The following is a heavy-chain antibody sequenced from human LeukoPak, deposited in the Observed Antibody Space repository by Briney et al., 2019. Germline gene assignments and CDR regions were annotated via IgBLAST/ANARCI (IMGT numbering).Heavy chain of an antibody. CDR3: ARVISSSGTLDY. J-gene: IGHJ4*02. Sequence: KPGGSLRLSCAASGFTFSSYSMNWVRQAPGKGLEWVSSISSSSSYIYYADSVKGRFTISRDNAKNSLYLQMNSLRAEDTAVYYCARVISSSGTLDYWGQGTLVTVSS. CDR2: ISSSSSYI. D-gene: IGHD3-22*01. V-gene: IGHV3-21*01. CDR1: GFTFSSYS.